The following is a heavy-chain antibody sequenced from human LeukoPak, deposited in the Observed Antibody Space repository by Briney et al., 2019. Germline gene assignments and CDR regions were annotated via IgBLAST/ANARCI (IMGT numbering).Heavy chain of an antibody. D-gene: IGHD5-12*01. J-gene: IGHJ4*02. Sequence: ASVKVSCKASGYTFTGYYMHWVRQAPGQGLEWMGWINPNSGGTNYAQKFQGRVTMTRDTSISTAYMELSRLRSDDTAVYYCARANIVAMDTNFDYWGQGTLVTVSS. CDR3: ARANIVAMDTNFDY. V-gene: IGHV1-2*02. CDR1: GYTFTGYY. CDR2: INPNSGGT.